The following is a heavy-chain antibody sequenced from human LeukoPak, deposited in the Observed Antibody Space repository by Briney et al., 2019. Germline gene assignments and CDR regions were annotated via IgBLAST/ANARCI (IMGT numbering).Heavy chain of an antibody. CDR1: GFTFDDYA. D-gene: IGHD3-22*01. J-gene: IGHJ6*03. Sequence: GGSLRLSCAASGFTFDDYAMHWVRQAPGKGLEWVSGISWNSGSIGYADSVKGRFTISRDNAKNSLYLQMNSLRAEDTAVYYCARDNYDSSGYYYYYYYMDVWGKGTTVTVSS. CDR3: ARDNYDSSGYYYYYYYMDV. V-gene: IGHV3-9*01. CDR2: ISWNSGSI.